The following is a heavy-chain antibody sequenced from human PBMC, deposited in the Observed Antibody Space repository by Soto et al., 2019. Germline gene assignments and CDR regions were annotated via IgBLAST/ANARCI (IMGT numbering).Heavy chain of an antibody. CDR3: AGGIEPLIEMAPITGVVY. V-gene: IGHV2-26*01. CDR2: IFSNDEK. CDR1: GFSLSNARMG. Sequence: QVTLKESGPVLVKPTETLTLTCTVSGFSLSNARMGVSWIRQPPGKALEWLAHIFSNDEKSYSTSLKSRLTIPKDTSKSQVVLTMTKMNPVDTATYYCAGGIEPLIEMAPITGVVYWGQGTLVTVSS. D-gene: IGHD5-12*01. J-gene: IGHJ4*02.